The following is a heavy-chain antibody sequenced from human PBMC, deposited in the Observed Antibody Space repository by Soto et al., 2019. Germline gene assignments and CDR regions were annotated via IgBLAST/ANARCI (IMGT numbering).Heavy chain of an antibody. D-gene: IGHD3-10*01. CDR2: IYWDDDK. V-gene: IGHV2-5*02. CDR1: GFSLSTSGEG. J-gene: IGHJ4*02. Sequence: QITLKESGPTLVKPAQTLTLTCTVSGFSLSTSGEGVVWIRQPPGKALEWLALIYWDDDKRYSPSLKSRLTINKDTSKNQVVLTMTNMDPVDTATYYCAHRLRNDGSFDYWGQGTLVTVSS. CDR3: AHRLRNDGSFDY.